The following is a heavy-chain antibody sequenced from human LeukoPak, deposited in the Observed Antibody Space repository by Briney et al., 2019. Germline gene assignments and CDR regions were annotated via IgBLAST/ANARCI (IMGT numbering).Heavy chain of an antibody. J-gene: IGHJ2*01. CDR1: GGPISSSSYY. Sequence: NPSETLSLTCTVSGGPISSSSYYWGWIRQPPGKGLEWIGSIYYSGSTYYNPSLKSRVTISVDTSKNQFSLKLSSVTAADTAVYYCARLLGLGFPWYFDLWGRGTLVTVSS. CDR2: IYYSGST. D-gene: IGHD3-10*01. V-gene: IGHV4-39*07. CDR3: ARLLGLGFPWYFDL.